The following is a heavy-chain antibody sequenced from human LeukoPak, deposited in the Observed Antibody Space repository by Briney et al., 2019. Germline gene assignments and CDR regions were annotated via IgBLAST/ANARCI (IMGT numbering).Heavy chain of an antibody. CDR2: ISASGATT. J-gene: IGHJ5*02. CDR1: GFTFSNFA. V-gene: IGHV3-23*01. Sequence: PGGSLRLSCAASGFTFSNFAMNWVRQAPGKGLDWVSGISASGATTHYADSVKGRFTISRDNSKNTLCLQLNSLRAEDTAVYYCARDFDSTTINWFDPWGQGTLVTVSP. D-gene: IGHD5-24*01. CDR3: ARDFDSTTINWFDP.